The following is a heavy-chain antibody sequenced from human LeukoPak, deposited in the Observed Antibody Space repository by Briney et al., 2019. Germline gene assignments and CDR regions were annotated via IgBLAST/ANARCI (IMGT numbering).Heavy chain of an antibody. V-gene: IGHV4-59*01. CDR3: ARVTGYMTEDYFDY. CDR1: GGSINSYY. Sequence: SETLSLTCTVSGGSINSYYWSWIRRPPGKGLEWIGYIYYSGSTNYNPSLKSRVTISVDTSKNQFSLRLSSVTAADTAVYYCARVTGYMTEDYFDYWGQGTLITVSS. CDR2: IYYSGST. J-gene: IGHJ4*02. D-gene: IGHD6-13*01.